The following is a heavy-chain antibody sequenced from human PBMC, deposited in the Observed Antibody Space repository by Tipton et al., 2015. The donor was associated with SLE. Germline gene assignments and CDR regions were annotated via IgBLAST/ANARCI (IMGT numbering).Heavy chain of an antibody. D-gene: IGHD5-24*01. V-gene: IGHV4-59*02. CDR3: ARDREAGDGYNFDY. Sequence: TLSLTCSVSGDSVSDYFWTWIRQPPGKGLEWIGYIYRSGSTSYNPSLKSRVTISLETSKNQFSLKLRSVTAADTAVYYCARDREAGDGYNFDYWGQGTLVTVSS. CDR2: IYRSGST. J-gene: IGHJ4*02. CDR1: GDSVSDYF.